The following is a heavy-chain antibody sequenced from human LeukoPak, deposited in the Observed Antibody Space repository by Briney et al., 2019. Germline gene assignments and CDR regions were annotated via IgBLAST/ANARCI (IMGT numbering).Heavy chain of an antibody. J-gene: IGHJ4*02. CDR1: GGSISSSNW. CDR3: ARLGIVVVPAAMPDAFDY. D-gene: IGHD2-2*01. V-gene: IGHV4-4*02. Sequence: PSGTLSLTCAVSGGSISSSNWWSWVRQPPGKGLEWIGEIYHSGITNYNPSLKSRVTISVDKSKNQFSLKLSSVTAADTAVYYCARLGIVVVPAAMPDAFDYWGQGTLVTVPS. CDR2: IYHSGIT.